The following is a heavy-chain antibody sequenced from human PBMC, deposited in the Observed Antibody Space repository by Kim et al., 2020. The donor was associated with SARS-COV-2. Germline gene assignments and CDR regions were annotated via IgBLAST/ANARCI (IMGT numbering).Heavy chain of an antibody. CDR3: AKDLQPLTKRNNGREGY. CDR1: GFTFSSYA. CDR2: ISGSGGST. J-gene: IGHJ4*02. V-gene: IGHV3-23*01. D-gene: IGHD1-20*01. Sequence: GGSLRLSCAASGFTFSSYAMSWVRQAPGKGLEWVSAISGSGGSTYYADSVKGRFTISRDNSKNTLYLQMNSLRAEDTAVYYCAKDLQPLTKRNNGREGYWGRGTLVTVSS.